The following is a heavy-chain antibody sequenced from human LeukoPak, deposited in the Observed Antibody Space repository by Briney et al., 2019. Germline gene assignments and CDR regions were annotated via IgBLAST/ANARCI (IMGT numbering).Heavy chain of an antibody. V-gene: IGHV3-74*01. CDR2: IQYDGSTT. D-gene: IGHD2-15*01. CDR3: ARALVAGVTLNALDI. CDR1: GLSFSSYW. Sequence: PGGSLILSCAASGLSFSSYWMHWVRQAPGKGLVWVARIQYDGSTTNYADSVKGRFTISRDNAKKTLYVQMNSLRAEDTAVYYCARALVAGVTLNALDIWGQGTMVTVPS. J-gene: IGHJ3*02.